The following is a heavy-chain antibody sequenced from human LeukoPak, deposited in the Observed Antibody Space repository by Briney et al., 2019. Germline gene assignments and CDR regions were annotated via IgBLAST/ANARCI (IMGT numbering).Heavy chain of an antibody. J-gene: IGHJ5*02. CDR3: AKGGHGDYGWFDP. D-gene: IGHD4-17*01. V-gene: IGHV3-9*01. CDR1: GFTFDDYA. Sequence: PGRSLRLSCAASGFTFDDYAMHWVRQAPGKGLEWVSGISWNSGSIGYADSVKGRFTISRDNAENSLYLQMNSLRAEDTALYYCAKGGHGDYGWFDPWGQGTLVTVSS. CDR2: ISWNSGSI.